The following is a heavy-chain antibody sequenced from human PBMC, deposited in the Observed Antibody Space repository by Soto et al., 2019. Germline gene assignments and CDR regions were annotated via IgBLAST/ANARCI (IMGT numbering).Heavy chain of an antibody. D-gene: IGHD6-19*01. CDR1: GYTYTSCD. Sequence: ASVKVSCKASGYTYTSCDINWVRQATGQGLEWMGWMNPNSGNTGYAQKFQGRVTMTRNTSISTAYMELSSLRSEDTAVYCCARGSSGWQPIDYWGQGTLVTVSS. V-gene: IGHV1-8*01. CDR3: ARGSSGWQPIDY. J-gene: IGHJ4*02. CDR2: MNPNSGNT.